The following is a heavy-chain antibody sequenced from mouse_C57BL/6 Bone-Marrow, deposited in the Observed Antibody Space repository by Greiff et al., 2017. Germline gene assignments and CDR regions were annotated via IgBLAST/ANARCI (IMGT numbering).Heavy chain of an antibody. CDR1: GFSLTSYG. CDR3: AKRGSSYGYAMDY. Sequence: VQLVESGPGLVQPSQSLSITCTVSGFSLTSYGVHWVRQSPGKGLEWLGVIWRGGSTDYNAAFMSRLSITKDNSKSQVFFKMNSLQADDTAIYYWAKRGSSYGYAMDYWGQGTSVTVSS. V-gene: IGHV2-5*01. D-gene: IGHD1-1*01. CDR2: IWRGGST. J-gene: IGHJ4*01.